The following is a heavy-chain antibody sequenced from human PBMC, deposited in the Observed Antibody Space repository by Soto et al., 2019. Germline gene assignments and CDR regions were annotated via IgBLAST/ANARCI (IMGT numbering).Heavy chain of an antibody. CDR3: AKDSRITMIVAPFDY. D-gene: IGHD3-22*01. Sequence: QVQLVESGGGVVQPGRSLRLSCAASGFTFSSYGMHWVRQAPGKGLEWVAVISYDGSNKYYADSVKGRFTISRDNSKNPLYLQMNSMRAEDTAVYYCAKDSRITMIVAPFDYWGQGTLVTVSS. CDR2: ISYDGSNK. V-gene: IGHV3-30*18. CDR1: GFTFSSYG. J-gene: IGHJ4*02.